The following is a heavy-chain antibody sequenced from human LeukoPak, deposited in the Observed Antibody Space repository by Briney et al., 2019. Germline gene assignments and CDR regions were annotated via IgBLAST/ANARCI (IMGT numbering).Heavy chain of an antibody. CDR1: DGSFSDHY. J-gene: IGHJ4*02. V-gene: IGHV4-34*01. D-gene: IGHD5-18*01. Sequence: SETLSLTCAVYDGSFSDHYWNWIRQPPGKGLEWIGEINHSGTTNYNASLKSRVTISVDTSKNHFSLKLNSMTAADTAVYYCARKASHFSYGLRAIDYWGQGNLVTVSS. CDR2: INHSGTT. CDR3: ARKASHFSYGLRAIDY.